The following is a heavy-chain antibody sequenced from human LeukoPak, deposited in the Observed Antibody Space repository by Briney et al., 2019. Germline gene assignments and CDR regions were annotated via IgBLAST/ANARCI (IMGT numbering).Heavy chain of an antibody. V-gene: IGHV3-15*01. D-gene: IGHD3-22*01. J-gene: IGHJ4*02. CDR3: TTLQSYYYDSSCYYIIDY. CDR2: TKSKTDGGTT. Sequence: GGSLRLSCAASGSSYKNACMSGVRQAPGKGLEWVSRTKSKTDGGTTDYAAPVKGRFTISRDDSKNSLYPQMNSLKTEDTAVYYCTTLQSYYYDSSCYYIIDYWGQGTLVTVSS. CDR1: GSSYKNAC.